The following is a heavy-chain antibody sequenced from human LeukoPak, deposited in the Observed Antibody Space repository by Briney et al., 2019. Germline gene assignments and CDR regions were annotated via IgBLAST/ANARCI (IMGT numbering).Heavy chain of an antibody. D-gene: IGHD6-19*01. V-gene: IGHV1-69*10. CDR1: GGTFSSYA. Sequence: SVKVSCKASGGTFSSYAISWVRQAPGQGLEWMGRIIPILGIANYAQKFQGRVTITADKSTSTAYMELSSLRSEDTAVYYCARAGAVAGTYDAFDIWGQGTMVTVS. J-gene: IGHJ3*02. CDR2: IIPILGIA. CDR3: ARAGAVAGTYDAFDI.